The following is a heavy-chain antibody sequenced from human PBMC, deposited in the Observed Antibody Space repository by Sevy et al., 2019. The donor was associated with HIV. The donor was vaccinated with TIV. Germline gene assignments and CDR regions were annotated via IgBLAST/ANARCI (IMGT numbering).Heavy chain of an antibody. V-gene: IGHV1-69*13. CDR1: GGTFSSYA. J-gene: IGHJ3*02. CDR2: IIPIFGTA. CDR3: ARDSIVGATHSAFDI. D-gene: IGHD1-26*01. Sequence: ASVKVSCKASGGTFSSYAISWVRQAPGQGLEWMGGIIPIFGTANYAQKFQGRVTITADESTSTAYMELSSLRSEDTAVYYSARDSIVGATHSAFDIWGQGTMVTVSS.